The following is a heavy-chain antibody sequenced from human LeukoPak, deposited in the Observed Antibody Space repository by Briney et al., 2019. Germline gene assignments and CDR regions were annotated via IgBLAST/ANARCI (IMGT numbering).Heavy chain of an antibody. D-gene: IGHD3-10*01. CDR1: GGTFSSYA. CDR2: INPNSGGT. J-gene: IGHJ4*02. V-gene: IGHV1-2*02. CDR3: ARLGGTDRYYYGSGSYQY. Sequence: GSSVKVSCKASGGTFSSYAISWVRQAPGQGLEWMGWINPNSGGTNYAQNFQGRVTMTRDTSISTAYMELSRLRSDDTAMYYCARLGGTDRYYYGSGSYQYWGQGTLVTVSS.